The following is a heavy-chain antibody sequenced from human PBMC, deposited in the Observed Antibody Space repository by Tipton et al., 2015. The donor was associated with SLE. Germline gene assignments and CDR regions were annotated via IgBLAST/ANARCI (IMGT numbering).Heavy chain of an antibody. Sequence: QSGPEVKKPGASVKVSCKASGYTFINYAISWVRQAPGQGLEWMGWISTYNGNTNYAQKLQGRFTMTTDTSTSTAYMELRSLRSDDTAVYYCARDPSNSSGYRVNFDYWGQGTLVTVSS. CDR1: GYTFINYA. J-gene: IGHJ4*02. CDR2: ISTYNGNT. D-gene: IGHD3-22*01. CDR3: ARDPSNSSGYRVNFDY. V-gene: IGHV1-18*01.